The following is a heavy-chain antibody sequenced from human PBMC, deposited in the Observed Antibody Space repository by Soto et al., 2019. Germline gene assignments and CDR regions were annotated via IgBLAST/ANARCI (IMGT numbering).Heavy chain of an antibody. CDR3: ARAPGEGAFDI. CDR1: GFTFSSYA. V-gene: IGHV3-30-3*01. J-gene: IGHJ3*02. Sequence: QVQLVESGGGVVQPGRSLRLSCAASGFTFSSYAMHWVRQAPGKGLVWVAVISYDGSNKYYADSVKGRFTISRDNSKNTLYLQMNSLRAEDTAVYYCARAPGEGAFDIWGQGTMVTVSS. CDR2: ISYDGSNK. D-gene: IGHD3-16*01.